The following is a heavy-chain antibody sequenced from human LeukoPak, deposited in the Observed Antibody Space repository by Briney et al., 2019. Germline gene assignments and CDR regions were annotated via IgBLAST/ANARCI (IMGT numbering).Heavy chain of an antibody. CDR2: IKHDGNEK. V-gene: IGHV3-7*01. D-gene: IGHD2-21*01. J-gene: IGHJ4*02. CDR3: VKGGWMHILDS. Sequence: GGSLRLSCTASGFAFSSYWMTWVRQAPGKGLEWVANIKHDGNEKYYVDSVVGRLTISRDNAKNSLFLQMNNVRVEDMAVYYCVKGGWMHILDSWGQGTLVTVSS. CDR1: GFAFSSYW.